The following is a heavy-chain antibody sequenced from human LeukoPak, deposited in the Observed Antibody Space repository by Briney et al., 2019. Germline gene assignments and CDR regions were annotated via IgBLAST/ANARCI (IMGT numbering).Heavy chain of an antibody. J-gene: IGHJ4*02. CDR3: ARGEAQWLVQDY. CDR2: MNPNSDNT. Sequence: ASVKVSCKASGYTFTSYDINWVRQATGQGLEWMGWMNPNSDNTGYAQKFQGRVTITRNTSIGTAYMELSSLRSEDTAVYYCARGEAQWLVQDYWGQGTLVTVSS. D-gene: IGHD6-19*01. CDR1: GYTFTSYD. V-gene: IGHV1-8*03.